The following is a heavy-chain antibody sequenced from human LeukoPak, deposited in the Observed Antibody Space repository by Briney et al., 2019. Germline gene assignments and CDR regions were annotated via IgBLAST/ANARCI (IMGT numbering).Heavy chain of an antibody. CDR1: GFTFSSYW. D-gene: IGHD3-3*01. V-gene: IGHV3-74*01. J-gene: IGHJ3*02. CDR2: INSDGSST. CDR3: ARASAYYDFWSGYYSPVVDDAFDI. Sequence: GGPLRLSCAASGFTFSSYWMHWVRQAPGKGLVWVSRINSDGSSTSYADSVKGRFTISRDNAKNTLYLQMNSLRAEDTAVYYCARASAYYDFWSGYYSPVVDDAFDIWGQGTMVTVSS.